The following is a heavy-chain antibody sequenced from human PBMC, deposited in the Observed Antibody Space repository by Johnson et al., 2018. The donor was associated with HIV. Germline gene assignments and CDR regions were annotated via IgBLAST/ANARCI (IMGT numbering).Heavy chain of an antibody. D-gene: IGHD3-16*01. CDR2: INSDGSST. V-gene: IGHV3-NL1*01. CDR1: GFSFSSYG. Sequence: QVQLVESGGGVVQPGGSLRLSCAASGFSFSSYGMYWARQAPDKGLVWVSRINSDGSSTSYADSVKGRFTISRDNSKNTLYLQMGSLRAEDMAVYYCAREESSPGGVAFDIWGQGTMVTVSS. J-gene: IGHJ3*02. CDR3: AREESSPGGVAFDI.